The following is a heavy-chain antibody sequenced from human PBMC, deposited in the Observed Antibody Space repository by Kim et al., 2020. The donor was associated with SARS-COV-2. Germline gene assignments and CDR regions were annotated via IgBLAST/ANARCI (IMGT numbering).Heavy chain of an antibody. CDR1: GFTFNAYD. J-gene: IGHJ3*01. CDR2: ITKNSATI. V-gene: IGHV3-48*02. CDR3: VRDRRGGAFDF. D-gene: IGHD3-10*01. Sequence: GGSLRLSCATSGFTFNAYDMNWVRRAPGKGLEWVSFITKNSATIYYADSVKGRFTISRDNTKNSLYLQMNSLRDEDTALYYCVRDRRGGAFDFWGQGTMVT.